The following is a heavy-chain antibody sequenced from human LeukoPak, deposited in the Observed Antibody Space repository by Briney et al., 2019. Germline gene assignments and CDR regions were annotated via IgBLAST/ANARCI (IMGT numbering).Heavy chain of an antibody. J-gene: IGHJ4*02. CDR1: GLTFSSSW. CDR2: IKHDGSEK. D-gene: IGHD3-3*01. CDR3: ARDQYDSWSRRGNFDS. Sequence: GGSLRLSCAVSGLTFSSSWMDWVRQAPGKGLEWVANIKHDGSEKNYVDSVKGRFTVSRDNTKNSLYLQMNSLRAEDTGVFYCARDQYDSWSRRGNFDSWGQGTLVIVSS. V-gene: IGHV3-7*03.